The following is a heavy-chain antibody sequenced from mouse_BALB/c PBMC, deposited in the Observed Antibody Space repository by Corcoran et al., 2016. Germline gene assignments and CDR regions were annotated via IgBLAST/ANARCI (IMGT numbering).Heavy chain of an antibody. CDR2: FYPRGGNI. D-gene: IGHD2-14*01. CDR3: ERHAYSKYDGFAY. V-gene: IGHV1-62-2*01. CDR1: GYTFTEYV. J-gene: IGHJ3*01. Sequence: VQLQQSGPELVKPGTSVTLSCKASGYTFTEYVIHWVKQRSGKGLEWIGWFYPRGGNINYNEKFRDNATLTADQSSSTGYMERRRLSPEDSAVYCVERHAYSKYDGFAYWGQGTLVTVSA.